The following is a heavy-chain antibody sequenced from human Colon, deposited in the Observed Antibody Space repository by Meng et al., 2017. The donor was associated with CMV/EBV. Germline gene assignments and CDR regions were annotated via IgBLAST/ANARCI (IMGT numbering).Heavy chain of an antibody. Sequence: VQLLHWGAGLLKPSETLSLTCALYGGSFSPYYWSWIRQSPGKGLEWIAEIDHTGSTNYNPSLKSRVTISIDTSNSHFSLNLTSATAADTAVYYCARGGGTPIRGVLPFDFWGQGTLVTVSS. CDR1: GGSFSPYY. D-gene: IGHD3-10*01. V-gene: IGHV4-34*01. J-gene: IGHJ4*02. CDR2: IDHTGST. CDR3: ARGGGTPIRGVLPFDF.